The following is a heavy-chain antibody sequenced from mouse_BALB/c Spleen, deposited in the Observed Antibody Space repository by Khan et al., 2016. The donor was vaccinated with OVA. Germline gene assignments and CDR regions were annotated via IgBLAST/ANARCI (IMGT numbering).Heavy chain of an antibody. Sequence: EVELVESGGGLVQPGGSLKLSCAASGFTFSSYGMSWVRQTPDKRLELVATINTNVGSTYYPDSVKGRFTISRDNAKNTLYLQMSSLKSEDTAMYYCARMSIVYYGNYACYFDDWGQGTTLTVSS. J-gene: IGHJ2*01. CDR2: INTNVGST. CDR3: ARMSIVYYGNYACYFDD. CDR1: GFTFSSYG. V-gene: IGHV5-6-3*01. D-gene: IGHD2-1*01.